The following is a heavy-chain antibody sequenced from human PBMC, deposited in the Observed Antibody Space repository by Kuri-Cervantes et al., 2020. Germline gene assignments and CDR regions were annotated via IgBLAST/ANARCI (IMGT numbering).Heavy chain of an antibody. CDR1: GFTFSDYD. J-gene: IGHJ1*01. CDR3: ANSGREYYYDSSGYYSEDFQH. CDR2: ISNDGINH. D-gene: IGHD3-22*01. Sequence: GGSLRLSCAGSGFTFSDYDIHWVRQAPGKGLEWITLISNDGINHYFGNSVKGRFTMSRGNSKNTIYLQMNSLRAEDTAVYYCANSGREYYYDSSGYYSEDFQHWGQGTLVTVSS. V-gene: IGHV3-30*18.